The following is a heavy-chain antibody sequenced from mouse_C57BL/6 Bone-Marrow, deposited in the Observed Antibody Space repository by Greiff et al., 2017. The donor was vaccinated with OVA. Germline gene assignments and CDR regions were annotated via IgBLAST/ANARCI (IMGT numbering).Heavy chain of an antibody. CDR2: IDPSDSET. CDR3: ARSFYDYDWYFDV. D-gene: IGHD2-4*01. J-gene: IGHJ1*03. CDR1: GYTFTSYW. V-gene: IGHV1-52*01. Sequence: QVQLQQPGAELVRPGSSVKLSCKASGYTFTSYWMHWVKQRPIQGLEWIGNIDPSDSETHYNQKFKDKATLTVDKSSSTVYMQLSSLTSEDSAVYYCARSFYDYDWYFDVWGTGTTVTVSS.